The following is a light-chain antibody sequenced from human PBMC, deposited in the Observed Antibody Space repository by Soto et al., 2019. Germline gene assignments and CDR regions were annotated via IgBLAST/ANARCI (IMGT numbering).Light chain of an antibody. CDR1: HSISSS. J-gene: IGKJ1*01. V-gene: IGKV1-5*03. CDR3: KQYDSYWT. CDR2: EAS. Sequence: DIQMTQSPSTLSASVGDRVTITCRASHSISSSLAWYQQKPGKAPKVLIYEASNLERGVPARFSGGGFGTDFPLTISSLQPDDFATYYCKQYDSYWTFGQGTKVEIK.